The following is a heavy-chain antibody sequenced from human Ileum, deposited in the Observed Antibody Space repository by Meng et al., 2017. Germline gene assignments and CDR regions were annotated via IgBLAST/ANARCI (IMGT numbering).Heavy chain of an antibody. CDR3: AKDKAGDLDY. Sequence: GGSLRLSCAGSGFTFADYAMHWVRQVPGKGLEWVSGVLSNSRNIGYADSVKGRFTISRDDAKNSLYLQMNSLTTEDTALYYCAKDKAGDLDYWGQGNRVNGAS. V-gene: IGHV3-9*01. CDR1: GFTFADYA. CDR2: VLSNSRNI. D-gene: IGHD7-27*01. J-gene: IGHJ4*02.